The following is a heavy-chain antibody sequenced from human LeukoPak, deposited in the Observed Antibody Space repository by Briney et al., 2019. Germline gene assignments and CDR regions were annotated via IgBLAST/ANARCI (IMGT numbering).Heavy chain of an antibody. CDR1: GYTFTGYY. V-gene: IGHV1-46*01. J-gene: IGHJ4*02. CDR2: INPSGGST. CDR3: ARDCCRFDLFDY. D-gene: IGHD3-10*01. Sequence: ASVKVSCKASGYTFTGYYMHWVRQAPGQGLEWMGIINPSGGSTSYAQKFQGRVTMTRDTSTSTVYMELSSLRSEDTAVYYCARDCCRFDLFDYWGQGTLVTVSS.